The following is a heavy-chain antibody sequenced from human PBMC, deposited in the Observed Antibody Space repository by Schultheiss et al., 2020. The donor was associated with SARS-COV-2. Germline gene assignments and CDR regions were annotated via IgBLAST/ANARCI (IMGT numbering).Heavy chain of an antibody. J-gene: IGHJ6*03. CDR3: ARVVGGAYYYMDV. V-gene: IGHV1-69*10. D-gene: IGHD3-16*01. Sequence: SVKVSCKASGYTFTSYAISWVRQAPGQGLEWMGGIIPILGIANYAQKFQGRVTITADKSTSTAYMELSSLRSEDTAVYYCARVVGGAYYYMDVWGKGTTVTVSS. CDR1: GYTFTSYA. CDR2: IIPILGIA.